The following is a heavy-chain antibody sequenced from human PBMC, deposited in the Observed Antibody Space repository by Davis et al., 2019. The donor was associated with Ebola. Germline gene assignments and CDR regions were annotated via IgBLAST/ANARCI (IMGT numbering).Heavy chain of an antibody. CDR3: ARDAQSTVVTTYFDY. J-gene: IGHJ4*02. CDR2: ISTYNGKT. CDR1: GYTFTTYG. Sequence: ASVKVSCKASGYTFTTYGISWVRQAPGQGLEWMGWISTYNGKTNYAQKVQDRVTMTTDTSTSTANMELRSLRSDDTAVYYCARDAQSTVVTTYFDYWGQGTLVTVSS. D-gene: IGHD4-23*01. V-gene: IGHV1-18*04.